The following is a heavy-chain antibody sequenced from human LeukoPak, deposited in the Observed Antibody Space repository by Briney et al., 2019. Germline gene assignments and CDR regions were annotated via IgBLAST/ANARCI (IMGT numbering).Heavy chain of an antibody. CDR3: SRGLDSRKLGY. CDR2: IHPSGML. V-gene: IGHV4-31*03. J-gene: IGHJ4*02. Sequence: SETLSLTCTVSEASFNSDDQYWNWIRQSPEKGLEWIGSIHPSGMLYNNPSLESRVTMSRDTSKNQFSLNLNSVTAADTAVYFCSRGLDSRKLGYWGQGILVTVSS. CDR1: EASFNSDDQY. D-gene: IGHD3-22*01.